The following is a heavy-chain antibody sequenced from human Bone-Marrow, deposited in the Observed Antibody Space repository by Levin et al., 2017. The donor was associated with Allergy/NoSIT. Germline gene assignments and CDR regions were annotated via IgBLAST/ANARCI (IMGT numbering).Heavy chain of an antibody. D-gene: IGHD1-7*01. J-gene: IGHJ5*02. CDR1: GGSITSRNY. CDR3: ASHYTGNYHVVWFDP. Sequence: SETLSLTCTVSGGSITSRNYWGWVRQPPGKGPEWIGSLFNSGTAFYNPSLRSRVTISVDSSKNQFSLRLTSVTAADTAVYYCASHYTGNYHVVWFDPWGPGTLVTVSP. V-gene: IGHV4-39*01. CDR2: LFNSGTA.